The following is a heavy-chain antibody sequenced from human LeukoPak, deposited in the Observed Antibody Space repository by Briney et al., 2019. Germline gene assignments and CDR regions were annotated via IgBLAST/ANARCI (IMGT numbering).Heavy chain of an antibody. CDR3: ARDIKEWLYYGMDV. Sequence: GGSLRLSCAASGFTFSSYWMHWVRQAPGKGLVWVSRINSDGSSTSYADSVKGRFTISRDNAKNTLYLQLNSLRAEDTAVYYCARDIKEWLYYGMDVWGQGTTVTVSS. V-gene: IGHV3-74*01. CDR1: GFTFSSYW. D-gene: IGHD1-20*01. CDR2: INSDGSST. J-gene: IGHJ6*02.